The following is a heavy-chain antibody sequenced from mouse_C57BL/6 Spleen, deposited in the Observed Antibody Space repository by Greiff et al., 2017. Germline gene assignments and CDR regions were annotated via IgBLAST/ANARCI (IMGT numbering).Heavy chain of an antibody. CDR2: IYPGDGDT. D-gene: IGHD4-1*01. J-gene: IGHJ2*01. Sequence: QVQLQQSGAELVKPGASVKISCKASGYAFSSYWMNWVKQRPGKGLEWIGQIYPGDGDTNYNGKFKGKATLTVDKSSSTAYMQLSSLTSEDSAVYVCARGVTGTSGYFDYWGQGTTLTVSS. CDR1: GYAFSSYW. CDR3: ARGVTGTSGYFDY. V-gene: IGHV1-80*01.